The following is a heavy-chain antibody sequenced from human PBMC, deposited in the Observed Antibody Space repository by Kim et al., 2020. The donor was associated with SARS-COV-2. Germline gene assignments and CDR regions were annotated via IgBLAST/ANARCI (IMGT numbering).Heavy chain of an antibody. D-gene: IGHD6-19*01. CDR1: GFTFSSYG. CDR2: ISYDGSNK. CDR3: AKDSLKTPGYSSGWHGEDY. Sequence: GGSLRLSCAASGFTFSSYGMHWVRQAPGKGLEWVAVISYDGSNKYYADSVKGRFTISRDNSKNTLYLQMNSLRAEDTAVYYCAKDSLKTPGYSSGWHGEDYWGQGTLVTVSS. J-gene: IGHJ4*02. V-gene: IGHV3-30*18.